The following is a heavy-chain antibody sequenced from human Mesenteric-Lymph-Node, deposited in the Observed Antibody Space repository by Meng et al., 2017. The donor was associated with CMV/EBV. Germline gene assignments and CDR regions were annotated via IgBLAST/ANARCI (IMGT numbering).Heavy chain of an antibody. CDR2: IKEDGSEK. D-gene: IGHD6-19*01. J-gene: IGHJ4*02. Sequence: GESLKISCAASGFTFTNYSMNWVRQAPGKGLEWVANIKEDGSEKYYVDSVKGRFTISRDNAKSSLYLQMNSLRAEDTAVYYCARDEGWRVIAVAGTMPDYWGQGTLVTVSS. CDR3: ARDEGWRVIAVAGTMPDY. V-gene: IGHV3-7*01. CDR1: GFTFTNYS.